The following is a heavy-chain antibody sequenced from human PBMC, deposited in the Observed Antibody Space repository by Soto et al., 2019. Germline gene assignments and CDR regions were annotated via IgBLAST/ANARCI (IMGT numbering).Heavy chain of an antibody. V-gene: IGHV4-31*03. Sequence: QVQLQESGPGLVTPSQTLSLTCTVSGGSISSSGYYWSWVRQHPGKGLEWIAYMFYSGSTYYNPSLKRRVTLSVDTSKNPVSLNLTSVTAADTAVYYCARASSCYSSRCLAVWGQGTTVTVSS. CDR1: GGSISSSGYY. CDR2: MFYSGST. CDR3: ARASSCYSSRCLAV. D-gene: IGHD2-15*01. J-gene: IGHJ6*02.